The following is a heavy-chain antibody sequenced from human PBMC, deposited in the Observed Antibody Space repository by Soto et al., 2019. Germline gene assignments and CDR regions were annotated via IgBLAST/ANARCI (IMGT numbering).Heavy chain of an antibody. V-gene: IGHV3-23*01. Sequence: EVQLLESGGGLVQPGGSLRLSCAASGFTFSSYAMSWVRQAPGKGLEWVSAISGSGGSTYYADSVKGRFTISRDNSKNTLYLQVNSLRAEDTAVYYCAKSPSYSSGWLIDYWGQGTLVTVSS. D-gene: IGHD6-19*01. CDR2: ISGSGGST. CDR1: GFTFSSYA. CDR3: AKSPSYSSGWLIDY. J-gene: IGHJ4*02.